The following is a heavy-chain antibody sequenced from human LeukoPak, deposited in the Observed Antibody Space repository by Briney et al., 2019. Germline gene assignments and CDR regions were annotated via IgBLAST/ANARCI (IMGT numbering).Heavy chain of an antibody. V-gene: IGHV3-53*01. J-gene: IGHJ3*02. D-gene: IGHD5-24*01. CDR2: IYSGGSA. Sequence: PGGSLRLSCAASGVTVSSNYMSWVRQAPGTGLEWVSVIYSGGSAYYADSVKGRFTISRDNSKNTLYLQMNSLRAEDTAVYYCARPRRDGYNDAFDIWGQGTMVTVSS. CDR3: ARPRRDGYNDAFDI. CDR1: GVTVSSNY.